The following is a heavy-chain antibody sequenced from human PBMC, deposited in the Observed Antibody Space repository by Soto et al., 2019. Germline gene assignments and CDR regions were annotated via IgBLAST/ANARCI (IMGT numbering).Heavy chain of an antibody. Sequence: GGSLRLSCAASGFTCSSYAIHWVRQAPGKGLEWVALISYDGSNKYYADSVKGRFTISRDNSKNTLYLQMNSLRAEDTAVYYCARTPKSSPYYFDYWGQGTLVTVSS. CDR1: GFTCSSYA. CDR2: ISYDGSNK. V-gene: IGHV3-30-3*01. J-gene: IGHJ4*02. CDR3: ARTPKSSPYYFDY.